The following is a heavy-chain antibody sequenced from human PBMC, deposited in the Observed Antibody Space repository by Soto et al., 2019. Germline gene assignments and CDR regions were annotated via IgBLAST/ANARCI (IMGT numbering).Heavy chain of an antibody. D-gene: IGHD5-18*01. V-gene: IGHV1-69*08. CDR3: ARDERGYNYVSDYGLDV. CDR2: IIPTLDIV. Sequence: QVQLVQSGAELKKPGSSVKVSCEASGGTFNSHTIIAWVRRAPGQGPEWMGRIIPTLDIVDYAQKFQDRVTITADRPTNTAFMELRSLVSEDTAVYYCARDERGYNYVSDYGLDVWGQGTMVTVS. CDR1: GGTFNSHT. J-gene: IGHJ6*02.